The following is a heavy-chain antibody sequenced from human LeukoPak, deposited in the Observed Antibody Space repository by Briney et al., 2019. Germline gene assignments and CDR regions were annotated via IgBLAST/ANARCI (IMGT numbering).Heavy chain of an antibody. CDR2: IKQDGSEK. D-gene: IGHD6-13*01. J-gene: IGHJ4*02. CDR1: GFIFNNYG. Sequence: PGGSLRLSCAASGFIFNNYGLVWVRQAPGKGLEWVANIKQDGSEKNYVDSVKGRFTISRDNAENSLFLQMNSLRVEDTAVYYCAREWQGGIAAAGTRIEGDYWGQGTLVAVSS. V-gene: IGHV3-7*01. CDR3: AREWQGGIAAAGTRIEGDY.